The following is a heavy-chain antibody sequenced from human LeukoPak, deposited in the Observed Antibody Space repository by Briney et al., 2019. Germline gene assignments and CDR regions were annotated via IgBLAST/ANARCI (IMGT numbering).Heavy chain of an antibody. CDR1: GGSISSSSYY. CDR3: ARHVAIFGVVNPYFDY. Sequence: SETLSLTCTVSGGSISSSSYYWGWIRQPPGKGLEWIGSIYYSGSTYYNPSLKSRVTISVDTSKNQFSLKLSSVTAADTAVYYCARHVAIFGVVNPYFDYWGQGTLVTVSS. V-gene: IGHV4-39*01. J-gene: IGHJ4*02. CDR2: IYYSGST. D-gene: IGHD3-3*01.